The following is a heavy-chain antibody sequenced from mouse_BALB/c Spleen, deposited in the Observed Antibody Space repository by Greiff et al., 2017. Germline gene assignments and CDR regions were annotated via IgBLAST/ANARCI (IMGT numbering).Heavy chain of an antibody. CDR3: ARGGYYYGYPYYAMDY. J-gene: IGHJ4*01. CDR1: GYTFTDYA. Sequence: QVQLQQSGAELVRPGVSVKISCKGSGYTFTDYAMHWVKQSHAKSLEWIGVISTYYGDASYNQKFKGKATMTVDKSSSTAYMELARLTSEDSAIYYCARGGYYYGYPYYAMDYWGQGTSVTVSS. D-gene: IGHD1-2*01. CDR2: ISTYYGDA. V-gene: IGHV1S137*01.